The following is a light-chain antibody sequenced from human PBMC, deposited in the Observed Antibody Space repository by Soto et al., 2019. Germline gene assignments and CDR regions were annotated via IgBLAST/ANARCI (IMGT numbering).Light chain of an antibody. CDR2: GAS. V-gene: IGKV3-20*01. Sequence: ETVLTQSPGTLSLSPGERATLSCRASQTVTSSFLAWYQQKPGQAPRLLISGASNRATDIPDRFSGSGSGTDFTLVISRVGPEDSAVYYCQQYGNSPRTFGQGTKVEIK. CDR1: QTVTSSF. J-gene: IGKJ1*01. CDR3: QQYGNSPRT.